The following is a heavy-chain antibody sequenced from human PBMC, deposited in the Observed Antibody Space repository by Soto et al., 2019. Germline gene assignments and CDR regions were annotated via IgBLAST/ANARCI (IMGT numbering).Heavy chain of an antibody. D-gene: IGHD6-19*01. V-gene: IGHV4-38-2*02. CDR2: IYHGGTT. J-gene: IGHJ4*01. CDR3: ARVHVMVVAGSNFDY. Sequence: SETLSPTCNLSGSSISRGSYWAGIRQPRGKGPEWIASIYHGGTTFYNTSLKSRITISVDTSNNHFSLKLTSVTAADTAQYYCARVHVMVVAGSNFDYWGHGTLLPVSS. CDR1: GSSISRGSY.